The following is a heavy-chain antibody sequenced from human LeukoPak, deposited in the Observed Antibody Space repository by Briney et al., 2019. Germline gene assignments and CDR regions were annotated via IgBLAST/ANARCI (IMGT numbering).Heavy chain of an antibody. Sequence: GGSLRLSCAASGFTFSSYEMNWVRQAPGKGLEWVSYISSSGSTIYYADSVKGRFTISRDNAKNSLYLQMNSLRAEDTAVYYCAKGDFDWLTHFDYWGQGTLVTVSS. D-gene: IGHD3-9*01. V-gene: IGHV3-48*03. CDR1: GFTFSSYE. CDR3: AKGDFDWLTHFDY. CDR2: ISSSGSTI. J-gene: IGHJ4*02.